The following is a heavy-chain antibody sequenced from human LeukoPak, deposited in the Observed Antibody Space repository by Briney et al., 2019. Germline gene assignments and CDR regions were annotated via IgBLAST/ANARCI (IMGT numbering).Heavy chain of an antibody. J-gene: IGHJ4*02. CDR1: GFTFSSYA. CDR2: ISYDGSNK. Sequence: GGSLRLSCAASGFTFSSYAMHWVRQAPGKGLEWVAVISYDGSNKYYADSVKGRFTISRDNSKNTLYLQMNSLRAEDTAVYYCARGYDWSGFDYWGQGTLVTVSS. D-gene: IGHD3-3*01. V-gene: IGHV3-30-3*01. CDR3: ARGYDWSGFDY.